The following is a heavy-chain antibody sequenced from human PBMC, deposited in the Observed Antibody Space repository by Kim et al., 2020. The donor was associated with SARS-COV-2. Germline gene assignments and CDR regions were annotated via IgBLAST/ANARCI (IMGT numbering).Heavy chain of an antibody. V-gene: IGHV3-30*18. CDR3: AKGRSSSSGDY. Sequence: GGSLRLSCAASGFTFSSYGMHWVRQAPGKGLDWVAVISYDGSNKYYADSVKGRFTISRDNSKNTLYLQMNSLRAEDTAVYYCAKGRSSSSGDYWGQGTLVTVSP. J-gene: IGHJ4*02. D-gene: IGHD6-13*01. CDR2: ISYDGSNK. CDR1: GFTFSSYG.